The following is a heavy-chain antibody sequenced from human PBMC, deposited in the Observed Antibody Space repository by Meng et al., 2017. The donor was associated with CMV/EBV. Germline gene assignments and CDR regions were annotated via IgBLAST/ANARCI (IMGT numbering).Heavy chain of an antibody. CDR3: ARLAPPRDNWFDP. D-gene: IGHD3-3*02. Sequence: GESLKISCAASGFTVSSNYMSWVRQAPGKGLEWVSVIYSGGSTYYADSVKGRFTISRDNSKNTLYLQMNSLRAEDTAVYYCARLAPPRDNWFDPWGQGTLVTVSS. CDR1: GFTVSSNY. V-gene: IGHV3-53*01. CDR2: IYSGGST. J-gene: IGHJ5*02.